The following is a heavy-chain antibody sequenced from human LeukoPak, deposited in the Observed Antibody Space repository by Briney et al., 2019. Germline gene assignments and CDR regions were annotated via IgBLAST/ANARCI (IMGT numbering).Heavy chain of an antibody. CDR2: IKQDGSEK. CDR3: ARVIFNYYYYMDV. D-gene: IGHD3/OR15-3a*01. J-gene: IGHJ6*03. V-gene: IGHV3-7*01. CDR1: GFTFSSYW. Sequence: PGGSLRLSCAASGFTFSSYWMSWDRQAPGKGLEWVANIKQDGSEKYYVDSVKGRFTISRDNAKNSLYLQMNSLRAEDTAVYYCARVIFNYYYYMDVWGKGTTVTVSS.